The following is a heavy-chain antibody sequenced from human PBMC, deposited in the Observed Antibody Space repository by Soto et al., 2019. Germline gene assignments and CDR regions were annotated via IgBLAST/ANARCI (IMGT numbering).Heavy chain of an antibody. CDR1: GDSVSSNSAA. CDR2: TYYRSKWYN. D-gene: IGHD3-3*01. V-gene: IGHV6-1*01. CDR3: AREPTIFGVVITGYYYYYGMDV. J-gene: IGHJ6*02. Sequence: SQTLSLTCAISGDSVSSNSAAWNWIRQSPSRGLEWLGRTYYRSKWYNDYAVSVKSRITINPDTSKNQFSLQLNSVTPEDTAVYYSAREPTIFGVVITGYYYYYGMDVWGQGTTVTVSS.